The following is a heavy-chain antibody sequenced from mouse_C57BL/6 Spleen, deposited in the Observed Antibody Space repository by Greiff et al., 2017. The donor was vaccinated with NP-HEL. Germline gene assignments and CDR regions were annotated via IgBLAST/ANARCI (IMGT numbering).Heavy chain of an antibody. D-gene: IGHD2-4*01. J-gene: IGHJ3*01. Sequence: VQLQQSGPELVKPGASVKISCKASGYTFTDYYMNWVKQSHGKSLEWIGDINPNNGGTSYNQKFKGKATLTVDKSSSTAYMELRSLTSEDSAVYYCARSSPFYYDYDGGFAYWGQGTLVTVSA. CDR2: INPNNGGT. V-gene: IGHV1-26*01. CDR3: ARSSPFYYDYDGGFAY. CDR1: GYTFTDYY.